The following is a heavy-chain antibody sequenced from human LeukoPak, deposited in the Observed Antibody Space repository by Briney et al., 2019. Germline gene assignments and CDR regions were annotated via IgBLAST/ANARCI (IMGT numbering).Heavy chain of an antibody. Sequence: ASVKVSCKASGYTFTGYYIHWVRQAPGQGLEWMGWINPNSGATNSAQKFQGRVTMTRDTSISTAYMELSRLRSDDTAVYYCAAEYCSGASCHGAFDYWGQGTLVTVSS. CDR2: INPNSGAT. J-gene: IGHJ4*02. V-gene: IGHV1-2*02. CDR1: GYTFTGYY. CDR3: AAEYCSGASCHGAFDY. D-gene: IGHD2-2*01.